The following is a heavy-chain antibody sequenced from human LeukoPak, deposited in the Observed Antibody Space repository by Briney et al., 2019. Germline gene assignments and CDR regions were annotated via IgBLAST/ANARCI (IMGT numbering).Heavy chain of an antibody. CDR2: ICAYNGNT. D-gene: IGHD2-15*01. V-gene: IGHV1-18*01. J-gene: IGHJ4*02. CDR3: ARIYCSGGSCYGDY. Sequence: GASAKVSCKASGYTFTSYGISWVRQAPGQGLEWMGWICAYNGNTNYAQKLQGRVTMTTDTSTSTAYMELRSLRSDDTAVYYCARIYCSGGSCYGDYWGQGTLVTVSS. CDR1: GYTFTSYG.